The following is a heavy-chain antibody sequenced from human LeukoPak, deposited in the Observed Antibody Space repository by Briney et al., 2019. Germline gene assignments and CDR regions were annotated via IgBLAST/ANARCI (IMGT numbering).Heavy chain of an antibody. Sequence: ASVKVSCKASGYTFTSYGISWVRQAPGQGLEWMGWISAYNGNTNYAQKLQGRVTMTTDTSTSTAYMELRSLRSDDTAVYYCARGRSLGALQWLVTEYFQHWGQGTLVTVSS. J-gene: IGHJ1*01. CDR2: ISAYNGNT. CDR1: GYTFTSYG. CDR3: ARGRSLGALQWLVTEYFQH. V-gene: IGHV1-18*01. D-gene: IGHD6-19*01.